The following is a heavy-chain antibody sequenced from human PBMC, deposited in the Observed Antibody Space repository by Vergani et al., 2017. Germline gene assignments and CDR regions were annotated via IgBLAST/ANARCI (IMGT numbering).Heavy chain of an antibody. CDR3: ARGDSGSYGRLNWFDP. Sequence: QVQLQESGPGLVKPSETLSLTCTVSGGSISSSSYYWGWIRQPPGKGLEWIGSIYYSGSTYYNPSLKSRVTISVDTSKNQFSLKLSSVTAADTAVYYCARGDSGSYGRLNWFDPWGQGTLVTVSS. J-gene: IGHJ5*02. CDR2: IYYSGST. D-gene: IGHD3-10*01. V-gene: IGHV4-39*07. CDR1: GGSISSSSYY.